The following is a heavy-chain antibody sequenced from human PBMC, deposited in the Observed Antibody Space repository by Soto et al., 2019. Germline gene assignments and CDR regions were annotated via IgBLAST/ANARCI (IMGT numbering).Heavy chain of an antibody. CDR1: GGSISSYY. Sequence: SETLSLTCTVSGGSISSYYWSWIRQPPGKGLEWIGYIYYSGSTNYNPSLKSRVTISVDTSKNQFSLKLSSVTAADTAVYYCASQYYYGSGRTSAIDYWGQGTLVTVSS. J-gene: IGHJ4*02. CDR2: IYYSGST. V-gene: IGHV4-59*01. CDR3: ASQYYYGSGRTSAIDY. D-gene: IGHD3-10*01.